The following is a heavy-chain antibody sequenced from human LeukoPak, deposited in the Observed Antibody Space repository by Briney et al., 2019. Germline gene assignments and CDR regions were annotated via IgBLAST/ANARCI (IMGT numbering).Heavy chain of an antibody. J-gene: IGHJ4*02. V-gene: IGHV4-31*03. D-gene: IGHD6-13*01. Sequence: PSQTLSLTCTVSGGSISSGGYYWSWIRQHPGKGLEWIGYIYYSGSTYYNPSLKSRVTISVDTSKNQFSLELSSVTAADTAVYYCARGYSSSPLDYWGQGTLVTVSS. CDR2: IYYSGST. CDR1: GGSISSGGYY. CDR3: ARGYSSSPLDY.